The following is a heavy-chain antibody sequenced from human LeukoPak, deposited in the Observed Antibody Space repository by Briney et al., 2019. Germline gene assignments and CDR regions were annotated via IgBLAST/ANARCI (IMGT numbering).Heavy chain of an antibody. J-gene: IGHJ4*02. Sequence: GASVRVSCKTSGYTFTGYYIHWVRQAPGQGLEWMGWISAYNGYTHFAQKFQGRVTMTTDTSTSTAYMELRSLRSDDTAVYYCARGFPPRRNYDSSGYYSYYFDHWGQGTLVTVSP. CDR1: GYTFTGYY. V-gene: IGHV1-18*04. D-gene: IGHD3-22*01. CDR2: ISAYNGYT. CDR3: ARGFPPRRNYDSSGYYSYYFDH.